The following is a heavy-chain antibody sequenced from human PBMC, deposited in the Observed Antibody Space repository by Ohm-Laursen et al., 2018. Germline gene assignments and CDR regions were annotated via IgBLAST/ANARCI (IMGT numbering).Heavy chain of an antibody. CDR3: AKDPPYGDYDVYYYGMDV. D-gene: IGHD4-17*01. Sequence: SLRLSCAASGFTFSSYGMHWVRQAPGKGLEWVAVISYDGSNKYYADSVKGRFTISRDNSKNTLYLQMNSLRAEDTAVYYCAKDPPYGDYDVYYYGMDVWGQGTTVTVSS. J-gene: IGHJ6*02. CDR1: GFTFSSYG. V-gene: IGHV3-30*18. CDR2: ISYDGSNK.